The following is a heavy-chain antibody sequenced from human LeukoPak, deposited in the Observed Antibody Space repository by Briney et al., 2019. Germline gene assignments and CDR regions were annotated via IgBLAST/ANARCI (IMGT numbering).Heavy chain of an antibody. D-gene: IGHD6-13*01. CDR2: INWNGGST. CDR3: ARRYSIYFDY. V-gene: IGHV3-20*01. J-gene: IGHJ4*02. CDR1: GFTFDDYG. Sequence: PGGSLRLSCAASGFTFDDYGMSWVRQAPGKGLEWVSGINWNGGSTGYADSVKGRFTISRDNARNSLYLQMNSLRAEGTALYHCARRYSIYFDYWGQGALVTVSS.